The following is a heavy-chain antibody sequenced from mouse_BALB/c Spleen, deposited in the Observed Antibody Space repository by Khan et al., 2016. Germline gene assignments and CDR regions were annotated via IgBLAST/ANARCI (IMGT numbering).Heavy chain of an antibody. D-gene: IGHD3-2*02. CDR1: GYTFSSYW. CDR3: ARTRLYFDY. Sequence: QVQLMESGAELMKPGASVKISCKATGYTFSSYWIEWVKQRPGHGLEWIGEILPGSDSTNYDEKFKGKATFTADTSSNTAYMQLIRLTSEDSAVYYCARTRLYFDYWGQGTTLTVSS. CDR2: ILPGSDST. V-gene: IGHV1-9*01. J-gene: IGHJ2*01.